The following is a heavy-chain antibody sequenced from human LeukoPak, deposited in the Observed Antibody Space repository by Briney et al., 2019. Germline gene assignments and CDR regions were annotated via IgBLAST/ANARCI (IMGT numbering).Heavy chain of an antibody. J-gene: IGHJ4*02. CDR3: ARDEYSSGWYYYFDY. Sequence: GGSLRLSCAASGFTFSSYWMSWVRQAPGKGLEWVANIKQDGSEKYYVDSVKGRFTISRDNAKNSLYLQMNSLRAEDTAVYYCARDEYSSGWYYYFDYWGQGTLVTVSS. CDR2: IKQDGSEK. D-gene: IGHD6-19*01. V-gene: IGHV3-7*01. CDR1: GFTFSSYW.